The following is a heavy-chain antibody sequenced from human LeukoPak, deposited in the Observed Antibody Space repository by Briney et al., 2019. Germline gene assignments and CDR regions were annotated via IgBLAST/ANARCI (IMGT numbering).Heavy chain of an antibody. V-gene: IGHV3-21*01. D-gene: IGHD6-13*01. CDR1: GFTFSSHT. Sequence: GGSLRLSCAVSGFTFSSHTMNWVRQAPGKGLEWVSFMSGSGTYTSYAGPVKGRFIISRDNAKNSLYLQMNSLRVEDTAVYYCARVRSSSWYDYWGQGALVTVSS. J-gene: IGHJ4*02. CDR3: ARVRSSSWYDY. CDR2: MSGSGTYT.